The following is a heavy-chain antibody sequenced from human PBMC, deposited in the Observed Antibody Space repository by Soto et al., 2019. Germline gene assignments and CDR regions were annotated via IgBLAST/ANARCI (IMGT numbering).Heavy chain of an antibody. V-gene: IGHV1-18*01. J-gene: IGHJ5*02. CDR2: ISAYNGNT. CDR3: ASTPVHAWFDP. Sequence: ASVKDSCKASGYTFTSYGISWVRQAPGQGLEWMGWISAYNGNTNYAQKLQGRVTMTTDTSTSTAYMELRSLRSDDTAVYYCASTPVHAWFDPWGQGTQVTVSS. CDR1: GYTFTSYG.